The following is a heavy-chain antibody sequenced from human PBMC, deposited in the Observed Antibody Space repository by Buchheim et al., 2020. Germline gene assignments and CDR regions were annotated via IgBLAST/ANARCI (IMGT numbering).Heavy chain of an antibody. J-gene: IGHJ4*02. CDR3: AKEGIYYDSSGYTY. Sequence: DVQLLESGGALVQPGGSLRLSCAASGFTFSNYAMGWVRQAPGKGLEWVSTINTDGRSTSYVESVLGRFTISRDNSKNTLYLQMNSLRAEDTAVYYCAKEGIYYDSSGYTYWGQGTL. CDR2: INTDGRST. V-gene: IGHV3-23*01. CDR1: GFTFSNYA. D-gene: IGHD3-22*01.